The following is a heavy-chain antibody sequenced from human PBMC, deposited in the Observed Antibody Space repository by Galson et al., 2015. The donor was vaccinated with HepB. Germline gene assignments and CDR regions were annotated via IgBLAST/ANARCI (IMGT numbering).Heavy chain of an antibody. CDR3: ARVDRDAFSH. J-gene: IGHJ4*02. Sequence: ETLSLTCTVSGGSISSYYWSWIRQPPGKGLEWIGYIYYSGSTNYNPSLKSRVTISVDTSKNQFSLKLSSVTAADTAVYYCARVDRDAFSHWGQGTLVTVSS. V-gene: IGHV4-59*01. CDR1: GGSISSYY. CDR2: IYYSGST. D-gene: IGHD3-3*02.